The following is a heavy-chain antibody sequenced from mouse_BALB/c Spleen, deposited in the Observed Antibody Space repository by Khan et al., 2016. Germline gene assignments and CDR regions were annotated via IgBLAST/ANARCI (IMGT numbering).Heavy chain of an antibody. CDR3: ARQPYYHYNIMDY. V-gene: IGHV2-6-1*01. CDR1: GFSLTNYG. J-gene: IGHJ4*01. D-gene: IGHD2-10*01. CDR2: IWSDGST. Sequence: VKLEESGPGLVAPSQSLSITCTISGFSLTNYGVHWVRQPPGKGLEWLVVIWSDGSTTYNSALKSRLTISKDNSESQVLLKMNSLQTDDTAIYFCARQPYYHYNIMDYWGQGTSVTVSS.